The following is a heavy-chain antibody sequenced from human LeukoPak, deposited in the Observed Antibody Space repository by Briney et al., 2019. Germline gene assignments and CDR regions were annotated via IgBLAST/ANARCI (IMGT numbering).Heavy chain of an antibody. CDR1: GFTFSSYW. CDR2: IKQDGSEK. V-gene: IGHV3-7*01. CDR3: ARAGQEWFGELGFDS. D-gene: IGHD3-10*01. Sequence: GGSLRLSCAASGFTFSSYWMSWVRQAPGKGLEWVANIKQDGSEKYYVASVKGRFTISRDNAKNSLYLQMNSLRAEDTAMYYCARAGQEWFGELGFDSWGQGTLVTVSS. J-gene: IGHJ4*02.